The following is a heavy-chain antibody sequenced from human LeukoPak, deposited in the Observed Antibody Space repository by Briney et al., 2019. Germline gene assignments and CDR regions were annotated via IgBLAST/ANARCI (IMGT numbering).Heavy chain of an antibody. J-gene: IGHJ4*02. CDR2: IYSGGST. D-gene: IGHD3-22*01. Sequence: GGSLRLSCAASEFTVSSSYMTWVRQAPGKGLEWVSVIYSGGSTYYADSVKGRFTISRDNAKNSLYLQMNSLRAEDTAVYCCARDYDSSGYYYGSLFDYWGQGTLVTVSS. CDR3: ARDYDSSGYYYGSLFDY. V-gene: IGHV3-66*01. CDR1: EFTVSSSY.